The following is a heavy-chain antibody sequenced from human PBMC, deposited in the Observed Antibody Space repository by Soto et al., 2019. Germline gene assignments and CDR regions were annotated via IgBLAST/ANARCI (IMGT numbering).Heavy chain of an antibody. J-gene: IGHJ5*02. CDR3: ARGGTYYDFWSGYPS. CDR2: ISGSGDTI. D-gene: IGHD3-3*01. CDR1: VFTFRNYS. Sequence: EVQLVESGGGLVQPGGSLRLSCAASVFTFRNYSMNWVRQVPGKGLEWVSYISGSGDTIYYIDSVKGRFTISRDNAKNSLYLQMNSLRDEDTAMYYCARGGTYYDFWSGYPSWGQVTLVTVSS. V-gene: IGHV3-48*02.